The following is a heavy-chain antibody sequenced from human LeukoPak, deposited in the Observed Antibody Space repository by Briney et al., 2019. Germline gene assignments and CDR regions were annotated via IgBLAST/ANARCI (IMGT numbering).Heavy chain of an antibody. CDR3: ARSPGATTQYFQH. Sequence: SETLSLTCTVSGGSISSYYWSWIRQPPGKGLEWIGYIYYSGSTNYNPSLKSRVTISVDTSKNQFSLKLSSVTAADMAVYYCARSPGATTQYFQHWGQGTLVTVSS. D-gene: IGHD1-26*01. CDR1: GGSISSYY. J-gene: IGHJ1*01. V-gene: IGHV4-59*01. CDR2: IYYSGST.